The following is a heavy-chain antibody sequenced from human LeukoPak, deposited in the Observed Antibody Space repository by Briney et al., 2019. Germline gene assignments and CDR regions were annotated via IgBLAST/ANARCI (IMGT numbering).Heavy chain of an antibody. CDR1: GGSISSYY. J-gene: IGHJ5*02. CDR2: IYTSGST. Sequence: SETLSLTCAVSGGSISSYYWSWIRQPAGKGLEWIGRIYTSGSTNYNPSLKSRVTMSVDTSNKQFSLNLRSVTAADTAVYYCVRGPYGSSISNWFDPWGQGLLVTVSS. V-gene: IGHV4-4*07. CDR3: VRGPYGSSISNWFDP. D-gene: IGHD3-10*01.